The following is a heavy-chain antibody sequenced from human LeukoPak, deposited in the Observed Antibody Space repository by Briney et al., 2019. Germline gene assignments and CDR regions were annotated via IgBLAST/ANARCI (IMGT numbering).Heavy chain of an antibody. CDR1: GFTFSSYG. CDR3: AKDHASWWQQLPTPSDY. J-gene: IGHJ4*02. V-gene: IGHV3-30*18. D-gene: IGHD2-15*01. Sequence: GGSLRLSCAASGFTFSSYGMHWVRQAPGKGLEWVAVISYDGSNKYYADSVKGRFTISRDNSKNTLYLQMNSLRAEDTAVYYCAKDHASWWQQLPTPSDYWGQGTLVTVSS. CDR2: ISYDGSNK.